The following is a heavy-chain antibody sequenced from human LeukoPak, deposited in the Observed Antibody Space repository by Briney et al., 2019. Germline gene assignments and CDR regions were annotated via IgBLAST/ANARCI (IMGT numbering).Heavy chain of an antibody. J-gene: IGHJ4*02. D-gene: IGHD5-18*01. V-gene: IGHV4-4*07. CDR2: IYTSGST. CDR3: ARGQLATAMGRDYFDY. CDR1: GGFIGTYY. Sequence: KPSETLSLTCTVSGGFIGTYYWSLIRQPAGKGLEWIGRIYTSGSTNYNPSLKSRVSMSVDTSKNQFSLKLTSVTAADTAVYYCARGQLATAMGRDYFDYWGQGTVVTVSS.